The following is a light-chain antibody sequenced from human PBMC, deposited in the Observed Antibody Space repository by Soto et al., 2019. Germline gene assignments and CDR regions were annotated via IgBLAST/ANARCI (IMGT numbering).Light chain of an antibody. CDR3: AAWDDSLNGWV. CDR1: SSNIGSNT. CDR2: SNN. Sequence: QPVLTQTPSASGTPRQRVTISCSGSSSNIGSNTVNWYQQLPGTAPKLLIYSNNQRPSGVPDRFSGSKSGTSASLAISGLQSEDEADYYCAAWDDSLNGWVFGGGTKLAVL. J-gene: IGLJ3*02. V-gene: IGLV1-44*01.